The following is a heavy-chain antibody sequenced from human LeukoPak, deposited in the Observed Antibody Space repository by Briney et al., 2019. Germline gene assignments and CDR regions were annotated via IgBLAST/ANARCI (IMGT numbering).Heavy chain of an antibody. CDR1: GYSISSGYY. D-gene: IGHD3-10*01. CDR2: IYHSGST. Sequence: SETLSLTCTVSGYSISSGYYWGWIRQPPGKGLEWIGSIYHSGSTYYNPSLKSRVTISVDTSKNQFSLKLSSVTAADTAVYYCARVLGIYGSGSYMDVWGKGTTVTISS. J-gene: IGHJ6*03. V-gene: IGHV4-38-2*02. CDR3: ARVLGIYGSGSYMDV.